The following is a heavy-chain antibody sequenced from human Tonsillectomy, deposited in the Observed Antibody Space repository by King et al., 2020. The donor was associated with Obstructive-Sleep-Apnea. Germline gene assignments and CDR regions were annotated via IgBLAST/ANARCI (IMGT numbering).Heavy chain of an antibody. CDR2: ILSHSANI. J-gene: IGHJ5*02. CDR3: AKDRAGDLDA. V-gene: IGHV3-9*01. Sequence: VQLVESGGGLVQPGGSLRLSCAASGFKVADYSFHWVRQPPGKGLGWVSGILSHSANIGDADSVKGRFTLSRDKAKNSVYLQMNSLRTEDTALYYCAKDRAGDLDAWGQGTLVTVSS. CDR1: GFKVADYS. D-gene: IGHD7-27*01.